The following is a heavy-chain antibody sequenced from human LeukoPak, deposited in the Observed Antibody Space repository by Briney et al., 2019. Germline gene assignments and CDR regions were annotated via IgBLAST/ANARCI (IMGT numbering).Heavy chain of an antibody. CDR2: IIPIFGTA. V-gene: IGHV1-69*13. CDR3: ARVTMVRGVIIHWFDP. CDR1: GGTFSIYA. J-gene: IGHJ5*02. Sequence: SVTVSCKASGGTFSIYAISWVRQAPGQGLEWMGGIIPIFGTANYAQKFQGRVTITADESTSTAYMELSSLRSEDTAVYYCARVTMVRGVIIHWFDPWGQGTLVTVSS. D-gene: IGHD3-10*01.